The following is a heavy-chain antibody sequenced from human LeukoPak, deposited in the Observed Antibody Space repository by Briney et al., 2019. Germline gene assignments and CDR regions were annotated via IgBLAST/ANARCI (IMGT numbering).Heavy chain of an antibody. D-gene: IGHD4-17*01. Sequence: ASVKVSCKASGYTFTSYGISWVRQAPGQGLEWMGWISAYNGNTNYAQKFQGRVTMTRDTSISTAYMELSRLRSDDTAVYYCARKRYTVTTYWFDPWGQGTLVTVSS. CDR2: ISAYNGNT. CDR3: ARKRYTVTTYWFDP. V-gene: IGHV1-18*01. J-gene: IGHJ5*02. CDR1: GYTFTSYG.